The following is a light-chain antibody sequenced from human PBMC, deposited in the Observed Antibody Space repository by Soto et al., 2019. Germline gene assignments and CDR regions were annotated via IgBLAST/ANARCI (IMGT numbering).Light chain of an antibody. Sequence: HSLLRQPPSVSAAPGQKVTISCSGSSSNIGNNYVSWYQQLPGTAPKLLIYDNNKRPSGIPDRFSGSKSGTSATLGITGLQTGDEADYYCGTWDSSLSSVVFGGGTKVTVL. CDR2: DNN. CDR3: GTWDSSLSSVV. V-gene: IGLV1-51*01. CDR1: SSNIGNNY. J-gene: IGLJ2*01.